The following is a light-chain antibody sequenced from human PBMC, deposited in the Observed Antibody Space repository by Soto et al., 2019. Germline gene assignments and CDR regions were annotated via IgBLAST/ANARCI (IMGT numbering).Light chain of an antibody. CDR2: DAS. Sequence: AIQLTQSPSSLSASVGDRVTITCRASQGVSSSLAWYQQKPGTAPKLLIYDASDLETGVPSRFSGSGSGTDFTLTISSLQPEDFATYYCQQCNNYTLTFGQGTRLES. CDR3: QQCNNYTLT. V-gene: IGKV1D-13*01. CDR1: QGVSSS. J-gene: IGKJ5*01.